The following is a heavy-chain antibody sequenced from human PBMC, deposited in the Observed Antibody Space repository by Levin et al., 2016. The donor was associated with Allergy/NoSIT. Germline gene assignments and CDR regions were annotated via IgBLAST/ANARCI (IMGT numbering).Heavy chain of an antibody. J-gene: IGHJ6*03. CDR1: GYTFTGYY. V-gene: IGHV1-2*04. CDR3: ARGTAAHYYYYYMDV. D-gene: IGHD1-1*01. CDR2: INPNSGGT. Sequence: ASVKVSCKASGYTFTGYYMHWVRQAPGQGLEWMGWINPNSGGTNYAQKFQGWVTMTRDTSISTAYMELSRLRSDDTAVYYCARGTAAHYYYYYMDVWGKGTTVTVSS.